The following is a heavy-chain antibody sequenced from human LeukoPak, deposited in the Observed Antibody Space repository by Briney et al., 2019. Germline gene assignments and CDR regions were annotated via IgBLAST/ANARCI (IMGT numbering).Heavy chain of an antibody. D-gene: IGHD2-2*01. CDR3: ARARSSTVYYYYYTDV. CDR2: MNPNSGNT. Sequence: GASVKVSCKASGYTFTSYDINWVRQATGQGLEWMGWMNPNSGNTGYAQKFQGRVTMTRNTSISTAYMELSSLRSEDTAVYYCARARSSTVYYYYYTDVWGKGTTVTVSS. V-gene: IGHV1-8*01. J-gene: IGHJ6*03. CDR1: GYTFTSYD.